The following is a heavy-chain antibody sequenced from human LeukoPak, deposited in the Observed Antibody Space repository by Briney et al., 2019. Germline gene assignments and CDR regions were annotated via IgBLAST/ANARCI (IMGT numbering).Heavy chain of an antibody. Sequence: ASVKVSCKASGGTFSSYAISWVRQAPGQGLEWMGGIIRIFGTANYAQKFQGRVTITTDESTSTAYMELSSLRSEDTAVYYCARGSELGYCSGGSCLDLDYWGQGTLVTVSS. J-gene: IGHJ4*02. CDR2: IIRIFGTA. V-gene: IGHV1-69*05. D-gene: IGHD2-15*01. CDR1: GGTFSSYA. CDR3: ARGSELGYCSGGSCLDLDY.